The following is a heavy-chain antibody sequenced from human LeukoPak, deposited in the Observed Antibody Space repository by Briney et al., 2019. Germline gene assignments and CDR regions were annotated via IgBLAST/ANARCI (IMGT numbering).Heavy chain of an antibody. D-gene: IGHD2-2*01. CDR2: INHSGST. J-gene: IGHJ4*02. CDR3: ARAKRKSVVPAVTTRSYNWNQPFDY. Sequence: SETLSLTCAIYGGSFSDYYWSWIRQPPGKGLEWIGEINHSGSTNYNPSLTSRVTMSVDTSKNQFSLKLSSVTAADTAVYYCARAKRKSVVPAVTTRSYNWNQPFDYWGQGTLVTVSS. V-gene: IGHV4-34*01. CDR1: GGSFSDYY.